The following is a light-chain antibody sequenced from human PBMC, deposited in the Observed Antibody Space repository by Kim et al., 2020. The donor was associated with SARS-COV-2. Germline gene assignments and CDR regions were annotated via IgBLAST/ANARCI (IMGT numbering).Light chain of an antibody. Sequence: EIVMTQSPVTVSLSPGERATLSCRASQSVSSNYLSWYQQKPGQAPRLLIYGSSTRATGIPARFSGSGSGKDFTLTISRLKPEDFAVYYCQQYNHSPRTFGQGTKVDIK. V-gene: IGKV3D-7*01. J-gene: IGKJ1*01. CDR1: QSVSSNY. CDR2: GSS. CDR3: QQYNHSPRT.